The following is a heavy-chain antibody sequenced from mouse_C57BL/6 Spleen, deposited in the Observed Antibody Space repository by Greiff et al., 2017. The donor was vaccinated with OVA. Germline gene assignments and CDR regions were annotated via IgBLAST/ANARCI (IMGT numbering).Heavy chain of an antibody. J-gene: IGHJ1*03. CDR1: GFTFTDYY. Sequence: EVHLVESGGGLVQPGGSLSLSCAASGFTFTDYYMSWVRQPPGKALEWLGFIRNKANGYTTEYSASVKGRFTISRDNSQSILYLQMNALRAEDSATYYCARTRSLDASYWYFDVWGTGTTVTVSS. V-gene: IGHV7-3*01. CDR3: ARTRSLDASYWYFDV. CDR2: IRNKANGYTT.